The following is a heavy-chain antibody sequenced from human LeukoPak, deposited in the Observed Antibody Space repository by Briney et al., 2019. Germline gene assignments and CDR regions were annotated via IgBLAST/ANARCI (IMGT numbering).Heavy chain of an antibody. J-gene: IGHJ6*03. V-gene: IGHV1-2*02. D-gene: IGHD2-2*01. CDR3: ARAPITLCSSTSCYDYYYYYMDV. Sequence: ASVKVSCKASGYTFTGYYMHWVRQAPGQGLEWMGWINPNSGGTNYAQKFQGRVTMTRDTSISTAYMELSRLRSDDTAVYYCARAPITLCSSTSCYDYYYYYMDVWGKGTTVTVSS. CDR1: GYTFTGYY. CDR2: INPNSGGT.